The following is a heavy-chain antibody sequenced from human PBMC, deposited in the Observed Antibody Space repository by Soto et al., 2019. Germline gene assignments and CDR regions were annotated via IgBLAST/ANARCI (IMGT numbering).Heavy chain of an antibody. CDR3: GAPTQSCRSTSCLANYYY. J-gene: IGHJ6*03. Sequence: GEALKVSWKATGYGFNNYWICWGRQVPVKGLEWMGTIYPGDSDTRYWPSFVGMVTISADKSITTAYLQWSSLKASDTAVYFCGAPTQSCRSTSCLANYYY. V-gene: IGHV5-51*01. CDR2: IYPGDSDT. D-gene: IGHD2-2*01. CDR1: GYGFNNYW.